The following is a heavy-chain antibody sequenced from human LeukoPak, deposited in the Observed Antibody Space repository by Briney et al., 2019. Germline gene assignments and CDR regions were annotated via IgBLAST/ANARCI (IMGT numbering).Heavy chain of an antibody. CDR2: INHSGST. V-gene: IGHV4-34*01. CDR1: GGSFSGYY. D-gene: IGHD6-19*01. J-gene: IGHJ4*02. Sequence: PSETLSLTCAVYGGSFSGYYWSWIRQPPGKGLEWIGEINHSGSTNYNPSLKSRVTISVDTSKNQFSLKLSSVTAADTAVYYCASVEKLQWLGDYYFDYWGQGTLVTVSS. CDR3: ASVEKLQWLGDYYFDY.